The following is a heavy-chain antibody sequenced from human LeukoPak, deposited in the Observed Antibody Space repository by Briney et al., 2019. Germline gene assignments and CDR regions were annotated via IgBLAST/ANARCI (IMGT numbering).Heavy chain of an antibody. J-gene: IGHJ6*02. Sequence: SETLSLTCTVSGGSISSYYWSWIRQPPGKGLEWIGYIYYSGSTNYNPSLKSRVTISVDTSKNQFSLKLSSVTAADTAVYYCARGNLRYFDWLRPRYYYYGMDVWGQGTTVTVSS. CDR1: GGSISSYY. V-gene: IGHV4-59*12. CDR3: ARGNLRYFDWLRPRYYYYGMDV. D-gene: IGHD3-9*01. CDR2: IYYSGST.